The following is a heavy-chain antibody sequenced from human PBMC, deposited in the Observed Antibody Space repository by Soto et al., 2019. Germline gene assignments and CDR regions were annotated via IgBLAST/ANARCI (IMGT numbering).Heavy chain of an antibody. V-gene: IGHV1-3*01. J-gene: IGHJ4*02. CDR1: GYSFSSYA. D-gene: IGHD2-21*01. CDR2: ITGGNNT. Sequence: QVKLVQSGAEVKKPGASVKISCKASGYSFSSYAIHWVRLAPGQSLVWMGWITGGNNTKYSQRFLGRVSITSDTSASTAYMEVSSLTSEDTALYYCARGRLFNDFWGQGTLVTVSS. CDR3: ARGRLFNDF.